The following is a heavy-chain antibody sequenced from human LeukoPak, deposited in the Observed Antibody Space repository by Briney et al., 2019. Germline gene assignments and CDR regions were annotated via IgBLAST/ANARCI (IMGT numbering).Heavy chain of an antibody. Sequence: GGSLRLSCAASGFTFSSYSMNWVRQAPGKGLEWVSSISSSSSYIYYADSVKGRFTISRDNAKNSLYLQMNSLRAQDTAVYYCARDLSPYYDSWSGYYTFGVYYYGMDVWGQGTTVTVSS. J-gene: IGHJ6*02. D-gene: IGHD3-3*01. V-gene: IGHV3-21*01. CDR2: ISSSSSYI. CDR3: ARDLSPYYDSWSGYYTFGVYYYGMDV. CDR1: GFTFSSYS.